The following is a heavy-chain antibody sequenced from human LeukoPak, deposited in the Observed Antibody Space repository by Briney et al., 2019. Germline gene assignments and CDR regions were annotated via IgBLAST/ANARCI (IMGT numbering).Heavy chain of an antibody. Sequence: GGCLRLSCAASGFTFSSYNMNWVRQAPGKGLEWISYIISGSSAIYYADSVKGQFTISRDNGKNSLYLQMNNLRAEDTAVYYCARGPWVRIRVVVPAAIDYWGQGTLVTVSS. CDR3: ARGPWVRIRVVVPAAIDY. CDR1: GFTFSSYN. D-gene: IGHD2-2*02. J-gene: IGHJ4*02. CDR2: IISGSSAI. V-gene: IGHV3-48*01.